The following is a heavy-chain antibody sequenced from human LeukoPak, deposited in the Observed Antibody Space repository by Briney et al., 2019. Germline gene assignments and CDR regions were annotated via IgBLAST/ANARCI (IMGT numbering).Heavy chain of an antibody. J-gene: IGHJ4*02. D-gene: IGHD3-10*01. Sequence: SETLSLACTVSAGSINIYCWSWIRQPPGEGREWFGYIYDSGRTNYKHSPKSRVTISGDTPKNRFSLHLRYVTAADTAVYYCARGGSYYVDYWGQGILVTVSS. CDR1: AGSINIYC. CDR3: ARGGSYYVDY. V-gene: IGHV4-59*01. CDR2: IYDSGRT.